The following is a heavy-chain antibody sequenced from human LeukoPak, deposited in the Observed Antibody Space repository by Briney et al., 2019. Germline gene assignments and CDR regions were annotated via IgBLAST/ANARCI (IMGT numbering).Heavy chain of an antibody. CDR3: ARADTAMAPHCFVDY. Sequence: ASVKVSCKASGYTFTIYYMHCVRQAPGQGLEWMGIINPSGGSTSYAQKCQGRVTMTRDTSTSTVYMEVSSLRSEDTAVYYCARADTAMAPHCFVDYWGQGTLVTVSS. V-gene: IGHV1-46*01. CDR1: GYTFTIYY. J-gene: IGHJ4*02. CDR2: INPSGGST. D-gene: IGHD5-18*01.